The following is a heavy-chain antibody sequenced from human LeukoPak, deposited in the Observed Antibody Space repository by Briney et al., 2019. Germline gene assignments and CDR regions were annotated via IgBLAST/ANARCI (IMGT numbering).Heavy chain of an antibody. CDR2: IYSTGST. CDR1: GSSISNYY. V-gene: IGHV4-59*08. CDR3: ARHEGLARPFDY. J-gene: IGHJ4*02. D-gene: IGHD6-19*01. Sequence: SETLSLTCSVSGSSISNYYWSWIRQSPGKGLEWIGYIYSTGSTDYNPSLKSRVTISVETSKNQFSLRLNSVTAADTAVYFCARHEGLARPFDYWGQGTLVPVSS.